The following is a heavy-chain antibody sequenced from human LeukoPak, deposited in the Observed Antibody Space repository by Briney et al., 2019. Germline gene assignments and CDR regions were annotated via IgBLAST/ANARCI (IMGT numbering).Heavy chain of an antibody. CDR3: ANRIAVDCYMDV. CDR1: GFTFSSYA. CDR2: ISGSGGST. V-gene: IGHV3-23*01. Sequence: GGSLRLSCAASGFTFSSYAMSWVRQAPRKGLEWVSAISGSGGSTHYADSVKGRFTISRDNSKNTLYLQMNSLRAEDTAVYYCANRIAVDCYMDVWGEGTTLTVCS. J-gene: IGHJ6*03. D-gene: IGHD2-15*01.